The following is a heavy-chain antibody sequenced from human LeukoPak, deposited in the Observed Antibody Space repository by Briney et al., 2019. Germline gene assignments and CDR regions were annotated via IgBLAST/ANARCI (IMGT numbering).Heavy chain of an antibody. CDR3: ARVGYDSSGHHRYAFDI. J-gene: IGHJ3*02. CDR1: GYPFTGYY. CDR2: INPNSGGT. Sequence: GASVKVSCKASGYPFTGYYMHWVRQAPGQGLEWMGWINPNSGGTNYVQKLQGRVTMTTDTSTSTAYMELRSLRSDDTAVYYCARVGYDSSGHHRYAFDIWGQGTMVTVSS. D-gene: IGHD3-22*01. V-gene: IGHV1-2*02.